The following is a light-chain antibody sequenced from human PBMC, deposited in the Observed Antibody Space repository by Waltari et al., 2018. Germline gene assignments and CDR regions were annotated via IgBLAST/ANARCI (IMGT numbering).Light chain of an antibody. CDR2: GAS. J-gene: IGKJ2*01. Sequence: EIVLTQSPATLSLSPGERATLSCWASPSVFTSLAWYHQKPGQAPRLLIYGASSRATGIPARFSGSGSGTDFTLAISSLEPEDFAVYYCQQRSHWPPEYTFGQGTKLEIK. CDR1: PSVFTS. V-gene: IGKV3-11*01. CDR3: QQRSHWPPEYT.